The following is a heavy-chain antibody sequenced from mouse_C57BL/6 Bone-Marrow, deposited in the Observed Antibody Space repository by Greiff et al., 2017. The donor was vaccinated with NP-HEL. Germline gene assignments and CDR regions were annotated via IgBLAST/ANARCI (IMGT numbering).Heavy chain of an antibody. J-gene: IGHJ4*01. CDR2: IWWDDDK. CDR1: GFSLSTFGMG. V-gene: IGHV8-8*01. Sequence: QVTLKECGPGILQPSQTLSLTCSFSGFSLSTFGMGVGWIRQPSGKGLEWLAHIWWDDDKYYNPALKSRLTISKDTSKNQVFLKIANVDTADTATYYCARIPFLLRYGAMDYWGQGTSVTVSS. D-gene: IGHD1-1*01. CDR3: ARIPFLLRYGAMDY.